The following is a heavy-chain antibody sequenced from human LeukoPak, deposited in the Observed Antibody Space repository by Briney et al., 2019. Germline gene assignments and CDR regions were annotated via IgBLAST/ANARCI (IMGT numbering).Heavy chain of an antibody. J-gene: IGHJ4*02. Sequence: GGSLRLSCAASGFTFSSCSMNWVRQAPGKGLEWVSYISSSSSTIYYADSVKGRFTISRDNAKNSLYLQMNSLRDEDTAVYYCASFGDYDILTGYYSFDYWGQGTLVTVSS. CDR3: ASFGDYDILTGYYSFDY. V-gene: IGHV3-48*02. D-gene: IGHD3-9*01. CDR2: ISSSSSTI. CDR1: GFTFSSCS.